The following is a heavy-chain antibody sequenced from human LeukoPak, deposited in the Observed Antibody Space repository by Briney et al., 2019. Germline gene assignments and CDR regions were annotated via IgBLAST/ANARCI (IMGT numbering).Heavy chain of an antibody. CDR3: ASGSSAAGSYYYYYMDV. CDR2: IYTSGST. CDR1: GGSISSDY. J-gene: IGHJ6*03. V-gene: IGHV4-4*07. Sequence: KPSETLSLTCTVSGGSISSDYWSWIRQPAGKGLEWIGRIYTSGSTNYNPSLKSRVTMSVDTSKNQFSLKLSSVTAADTAVYYCASGSSAAGSYYYYYMDVWGKGTTVTVSS. D-gene: IGHD3-10*01.